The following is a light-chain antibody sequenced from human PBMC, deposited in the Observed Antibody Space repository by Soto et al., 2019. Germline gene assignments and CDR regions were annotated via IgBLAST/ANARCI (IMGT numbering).Light chain of an antibody. CDR1: SSDVGSYNL. V-gene: IGLV2-23*02. J-gene: IGLJ2*01. CDR3: CSYAGSSTPVV. Sequence: QSVLTQPASVSGSPGQSITISCTGTSSDVGSYNLVSWYQQHPGKAPKLMIYEVSKRPSGVSNRFSGSKSCNTASLTISGLQAEDEADYYCCSYAGSSTPVVFGGGTKLTVL. CDR2: EVS.